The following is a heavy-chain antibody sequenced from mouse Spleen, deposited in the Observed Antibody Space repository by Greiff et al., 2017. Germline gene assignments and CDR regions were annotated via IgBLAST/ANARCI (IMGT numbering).Heavy chain of an antibody. CDR1: GFTFSSYA. V-gene: IGHV5-9-3*01. J-gene: IGHJ4*01. CDR2: ISSGGSYT. CDR3: ARQDGRYAIDY. Sequence: EVKLMESGGGLVKPGGSLKLSCAASGFTFSSYAMSWVRQTPEKRLEWVATISSGGSYTYYPDSVKGRFTISRDNAKNTLYLQMSSLRSEDTAMYYWARQDGRYAIDYWGQGTSVTVSS. D-gene: IGHD2-3*01.